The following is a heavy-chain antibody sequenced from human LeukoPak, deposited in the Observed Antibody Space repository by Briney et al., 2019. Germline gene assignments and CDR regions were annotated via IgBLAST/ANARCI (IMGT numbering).Heavy chain of an antibody. CDR2: ISAYNGNT. J-gene: IGHJ3*02. Sequence: GASVKVSCKASGYTFTSYGISWVRQAPGQGLEWMGWISAYNGNTNYAQKLQGRVTMTTDTSTSTAYMELRSLRSDDTAVYYCARDRLGYWNDWGNDAFDIWGQGTMVTVSS. D-gene: IGHD1-1*01. CDR1: GYTFTSYG. V-gene: IGHV1-18*01. CDR3: ARDRLGYWNDWGNDAFDI.